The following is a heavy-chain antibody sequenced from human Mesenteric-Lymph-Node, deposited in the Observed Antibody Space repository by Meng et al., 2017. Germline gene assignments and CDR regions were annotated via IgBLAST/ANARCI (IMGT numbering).Heavy chain of an antibody. CDR1: GFTFSNYA. V-gene: IGHV3-23*01. Sequence: GESLKISCSASGFTFSNYAMNWVRQAPGKGLDWVSTINGNGGSTFYADSVKGRFTISRDNSKNTLDLQMNSLRAEDTAVYYCAKEKTSGSGLEFDYWGQGTLVTVS. J-gene: IGHJ4*02. CDR3: AKEKTSGSGLEFDY. D-gene: IGHD3-10*01. CDR2: INGNGGST.